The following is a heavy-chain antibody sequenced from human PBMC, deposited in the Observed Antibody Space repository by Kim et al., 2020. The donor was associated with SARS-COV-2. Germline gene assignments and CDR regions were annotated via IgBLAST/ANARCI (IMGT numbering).Heavy chain of an antibody. Sequence: SVKVSCKASGGTFSSYAISWVRQAPGQGLEWMGGIIPIFGTANYAQKFQGRVTITADESTSTAYMELSSLRSEDTAVYYCARALIAVAGPTPHDYWGQGTLVTVSS. V-gene: IGHV1-69*13. CDR2: IIPIFGTA. CDR3: ARALIAVAGPTPHDY. CDR1: GGTFSSYA. D-gene: IGHD6-19*01. J-gene: IGHJ4*02.